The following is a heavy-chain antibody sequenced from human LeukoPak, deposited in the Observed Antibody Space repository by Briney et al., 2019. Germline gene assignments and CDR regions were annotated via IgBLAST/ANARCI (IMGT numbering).Heavy chain of an antibody. D-gene: IGHD3-3*01. CDR1: GGTFSSSA. V-gene: IGHV1-69*01. CDR3: ARRRGLRFLEWFYDY. CDR2: IIPIFGTA. J-gene: IGHJ4*02. Sequence: GSSVKVSCKASGGTFSSSAISWVRQAPGQGLEWMGGIIPIFGTANYAQKFQGRVTITADESTSTAYIELSSLRSEDTAVYYCARRRGLRFLEWFYDYWRQGTLVTVSS.